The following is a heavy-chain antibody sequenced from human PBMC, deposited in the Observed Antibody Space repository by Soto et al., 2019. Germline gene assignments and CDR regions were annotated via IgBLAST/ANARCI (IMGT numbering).Heavy chain of an antibody. Sequence: EVQLLESGGGLVQPGGSLRLSCAASGFTFSSYAMGWVRQAPGKGLEWVSAISGSGGSTYYADSVKGRFTISRDNSKNTLYLQMNSLRAEDTAVYYCAKDRWLVRYPDYWGQGTLVTVSS. CDR2: ISGSGGST. D-gene: IGHD6-19*01. CDR1: GFTFSSYA. J-gene: IGHJ4*02. V-gene: IGHV3-23*01. CDR3: AKDRWLVRYPDY.